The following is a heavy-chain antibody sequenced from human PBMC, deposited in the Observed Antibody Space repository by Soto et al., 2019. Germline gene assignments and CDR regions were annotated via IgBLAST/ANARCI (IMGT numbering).Heavy chain of an antibody. Sequence: XVKVSCKASGFTFTSSAMQWVRHARGQRLEWIGWIVVGSGNTNYAQKFQERVTITRDMSTSTAYMELSSLRYGDTAVYYCAAELGRGYSYGYDSWGQGTLVTVSS. CDR3: AAELGRGYSYGYDS. CDR2: IVVGSGNT. V-gene: IGHV1-58*02. CDR1: GFTFTSSA. D-gene: IGHD5-18*01. J-gene: IGHJ5*01.